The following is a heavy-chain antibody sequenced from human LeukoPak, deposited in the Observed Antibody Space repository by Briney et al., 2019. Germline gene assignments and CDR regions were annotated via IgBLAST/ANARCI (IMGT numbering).Heavy chain of an antibody. J-gene: IGHJ4*02. Sequence: GGSLRLSCAASGFTFDDYAMSWVRQAPGKGLEWVSSISANGGSTYYADSVKGRLTISRADSKSTVYLQMNSLRAEDTALYYCARDHRVAAAFDYWGQGALVTVSS. CDR1: GFTFDDYA. V-gene: IGHV3-23*01. CDR3: ARDHRVAAAFDY. D-gene: IGHD2-2*01. CDR2: ISANGGST.